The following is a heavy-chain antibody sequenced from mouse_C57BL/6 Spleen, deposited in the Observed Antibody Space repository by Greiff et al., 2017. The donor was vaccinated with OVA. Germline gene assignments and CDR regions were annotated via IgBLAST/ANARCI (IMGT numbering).Heavy chain of an antibody. CDR3: ARGDGYYNY. D-gene: IGHD2-3*01. CDR2: ISYDGSN. CDR1: GYSITSGYS. J-gene: IGHJ2*01. Sequence: EVQLQESGPGLVKPSQSLSLTCSVTGYSITSGYSWNWIRQFPGNKLEWMGYISYDGSNNYNPSLKNRISITRDTSKNQFFLKLNSVTTEDTATYYCARGDGYYNYWGQGTTLTVSS. V-gene: IGHV3-6*01.